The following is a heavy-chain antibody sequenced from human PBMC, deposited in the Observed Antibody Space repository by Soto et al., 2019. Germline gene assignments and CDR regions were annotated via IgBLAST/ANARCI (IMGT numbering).Heavy chain of an antibody. CDR2: ISSNGGST. CDR1: GFTFSSYA. Sequence: PGGSLRLSCSASGFTFSSYAMHWVRQAPGKGLEYVSAISSNGGSTYYADSVKGRFTISRDNSKNTLYLQMNRLRAEETAVYYCAWREYSSSSYGMDVWGQRTTVTVSS. D-gene: IGHD6-6*01. V-gene: IGHV3-64*04. J-gene: IGHJ6*02. CDR3: AWREYSSSSYGMDV.